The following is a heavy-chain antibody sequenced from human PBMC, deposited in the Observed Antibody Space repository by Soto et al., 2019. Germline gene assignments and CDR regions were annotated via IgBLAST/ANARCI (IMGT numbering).Heavy chain of an antibody. J-gene: IGHJ5*02. CDR1: GGSLSGGSYY. Sequence: VQLQESGPGLVKASETLSLTCTVSGGSLSGGSYYWNWIRQPPGKQMEWIGYIYDSGATKYNPSLKSRVTISQDTSKNQFSLKMNSVTPSDTAVYYCARDWGPYWFDPWGQGILLTVSS. V-gene: IGHV4-61*01. CDR3: ARDWGPYWFDP. CDR2: IYDSGAT. D-gene: IGHD3-16*01.